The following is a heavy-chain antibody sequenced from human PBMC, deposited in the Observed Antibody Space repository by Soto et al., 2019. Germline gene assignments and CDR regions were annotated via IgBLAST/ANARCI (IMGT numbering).Heavy chain of an antibody. CDR1: GGSISSGGYY. J-gene: IGHJ5*02. D-gene: IGHD2-2*01. CDR2: IYYSGST. Sequence: SETLSLTCTVSGGSISSGGYYWSWIRQHPGKGLEWIGYIYYSGSTYYNPSLKSRVTISVDTSKNQFSLKLSSVTAADTAVYYCAREVVVVPAVQFDPWGQGTLVTVSS. CDR3: AREVVVVPAVQFDP. V-gene: IGHV4-31*03.